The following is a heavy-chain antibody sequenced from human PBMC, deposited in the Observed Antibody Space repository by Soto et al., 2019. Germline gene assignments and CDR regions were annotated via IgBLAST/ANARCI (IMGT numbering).Heavy chain of an antibody. CDR1: GGSISSSSYY. CDR2: IYYSGST. J-gene: IGHJ4*02. D-gene: IGHD3-16*01. Sequence: SETLSLTCTVSGGSISSSSYYWGWIRQPPGKGLEWIGSIYYSGSTYYNPSLKSRVTISVDTSKNQFSLKLSSVTAADTAVYYCARRYDYIWGSYYFDYWGQGTLVTVSS. CDR3: ARRYDYIWGSYYFDY. V-gene: IGHV4-39*01.